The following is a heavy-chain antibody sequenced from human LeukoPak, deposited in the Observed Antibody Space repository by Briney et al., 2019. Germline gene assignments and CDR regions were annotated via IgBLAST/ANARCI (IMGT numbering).Heavy chain of an antibody. D-gene: IGHD1-1*01. CDR2: ISYDGSNK. CDR1: GFTFSSYA. J-gene: IGHJ4*02. V-gene: IGHV3-30-3*01. Sequence: GGSLRLSCAASGFTFSSYAMHWVRQAPGKGRGWVAVISYDGSNKYYADSVKGRFTISRDNSKNTLYLQMNSLRAEDTAVYYCARDLDDYFDYWGQGTLVTVSS. CDR3: ARDLDDYFDY.